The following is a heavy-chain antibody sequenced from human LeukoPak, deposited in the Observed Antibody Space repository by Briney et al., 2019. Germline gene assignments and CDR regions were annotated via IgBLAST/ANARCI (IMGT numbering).Heavy chain of an antibody. J-gene: IGHJ5*02. Sequence: SETLSLTCTVSGGSISSYYWSWIRQPPGEALEWIGYIYYSGSTDYNPSLKSRVTISVDTSKNQFSPKLSSVTAADTAVYYCARPRRPTLFGVVDPIWFDPRGQGTLVTVSS. V-gene: IGHV4-59*01. CDR1: GGSISSYY. CDR3: ARPRRPTLFGVVDPIWFDP. D-gene: IGHD3-3*01. CDR2: IYYSGST.